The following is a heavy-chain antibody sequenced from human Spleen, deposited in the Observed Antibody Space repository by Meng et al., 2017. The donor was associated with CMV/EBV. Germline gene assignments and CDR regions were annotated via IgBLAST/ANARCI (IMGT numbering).Heavy chain of an antibody. CDR3: ARDFRYDFWSGYFTQWAFDI. V-gene: IGHV3-23*03. Sequence: GESLKISCAASGFTFSSYAMSWVRQAPGKGLEWVSVIYSGGSSTYYADSVKGRFTISRDNAKNSLYLQMNSLRAEDTAVYYCARDFRYDFWSGYFTQWAFDIWGQGTMVTVSS. CDR2: IYSGGSST. J-gene: IGHJ3*02. D-gene: IGHD3-3*01. CDR1: GFTFSSYA.